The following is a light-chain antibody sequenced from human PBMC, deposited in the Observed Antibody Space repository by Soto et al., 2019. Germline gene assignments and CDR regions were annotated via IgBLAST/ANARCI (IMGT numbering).Light chain of an antibody. J-gene: IGKJ1*01. V-gene: IGKV3-20*01. CDR3: QQYGSSPT. CDR1: QSVISNY. CDR2: GAS. Sequence: EIVFTQAPGTLSFSPGERATLSCRASQSVISNYLAWYQQKPGLAPTLLIYGASSRATGIPDRFSGSGSGTDFTLTISRLEPEDFAVYYCQQYGSSPTLGQGTKVDIK.